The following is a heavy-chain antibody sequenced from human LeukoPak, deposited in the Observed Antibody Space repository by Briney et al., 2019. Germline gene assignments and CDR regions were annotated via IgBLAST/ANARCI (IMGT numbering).Heavy chain of an antibody. CDR1: GDSISSSSHY. CDR3: HFKYCSSSTCFYYFDY. J-gene: IGHJ4*02. D-gene: IGHD2-2*01. Sequence: SETLSLTCTVSGDSISSSSHYWGWIRQPPGKGLEWIGRIYYSGITYYNPSLRSRVTISVDTSKNQFSLKLSSVTATDTAVYYCHFKYCSSSTCFYYFDYWGPGTLVSVSS. V-gene: IGHV4-39*01. CDR2: IYYSGIT.